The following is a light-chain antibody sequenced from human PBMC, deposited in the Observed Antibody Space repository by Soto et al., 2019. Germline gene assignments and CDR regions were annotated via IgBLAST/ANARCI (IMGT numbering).Light chain of an antibody. J-gene: IGKJ1*01. CDR2: AAS. CDR3: QQTHTFPWT. CDR1: QSIGSN. V-gene: IGKV1-39*01. Sequence: DLQMPQSPSSLSASVRDRVTITCRASQSIGSNLNWYQQSPGKAPKLLVFAASSKPRGVPLRFDARGSGTDFSRTISSLQPEDFVTYYCQQTHTFPWTFGQGTKVDVK.